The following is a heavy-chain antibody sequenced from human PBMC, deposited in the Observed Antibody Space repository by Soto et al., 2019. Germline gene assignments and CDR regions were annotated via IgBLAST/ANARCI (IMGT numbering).Heavy chain of an antibody. CDR3: ARLAHYDILTGHFLNAFDI. CDR1: GGSMSVYY. CDR2: IYNTGST. J-gene: IGHJ3*02. Sequence: SETLSLTCTVSGGSMSVYYWTWIRQPPGKGLEWIGYIYNTGSTKYNPSLKSRVTISIDTSTNQFSLRLNSVTAADTAVYYCARLAHYDILTGHFLNAFDIWGQGTMVTVSS. D-gene: IGHD3-9*01. V-gene: IGHV4-59*08.